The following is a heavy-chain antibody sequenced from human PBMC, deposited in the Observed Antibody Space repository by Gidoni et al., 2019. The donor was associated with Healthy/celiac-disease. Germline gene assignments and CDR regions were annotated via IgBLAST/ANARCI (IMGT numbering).Heavy chain of an antibody. CDR2: INQSGST. J-gene: IGHJ5*02. V-gene: IGHV4-34*01. Sequence: QVQLQQWGAGLLKPSETLSLTCAVYGGSFSGYYWSWIRQPPGKGLEWIGEINQSGSTNYNPSLKSRVTISVDTSKNQFSLKLSSVTAADTAVYYCARGDVLLWFGTRYNWFDPWGQGTLVTVSS. D-gene: IGHD3-10*01. CDR1: GGSFSGYY. CDR3: ARGDVLLWFGTRYNWFDP.